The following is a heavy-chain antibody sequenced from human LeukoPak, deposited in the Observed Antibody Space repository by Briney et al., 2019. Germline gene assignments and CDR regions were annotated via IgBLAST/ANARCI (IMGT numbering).Heavy chain of an antibody. J-gene: IGHJ4*02. CDR1: GFTFSSYE. D-gene: IGHD3-9*01. Sequence: GGSLRLSCAASGFTFSSYEMNWVRQAPGKGLEWVSYISSSGSTIYYADSVKGRFTISRDNAKSSLYLQMNSLRAEDTAVYYCASARQAYDILTGYYSRDYWGQGTLVTVSS. V-gene: IGHV3-48*03. CDR2: ISSSGSTI. CDR3: ASARQAYDILTGYYSRDY.